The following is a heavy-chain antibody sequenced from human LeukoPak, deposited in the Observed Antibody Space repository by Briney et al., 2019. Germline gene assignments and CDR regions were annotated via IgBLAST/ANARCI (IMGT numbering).Heavy chain of an antibody. Sequence: SVKVSCKASGGTFSSYAISWVRQAPGQGLEWMGGIIPIFGTANYAQKFQGRVTITADESTSTAYMELSSLRSEDTAVYYCASARYCSSTSCYLGIGDYWGQGTLVTVSS. CDR1: GGTFSSYA. J-gene: IGHJ4*02. D-gene: IGHD2-2*01. CDR3: ASARYCSSTSCYLGIGDY. CDR2: IIPIFGTA. V-gene: IGHV1-69*13.